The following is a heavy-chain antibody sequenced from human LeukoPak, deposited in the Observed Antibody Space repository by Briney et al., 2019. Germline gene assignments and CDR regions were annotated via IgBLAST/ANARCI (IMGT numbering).Heavy chain of an antibody. D-gene: IGHD3-10*01. CDR3: AREAMVRGVIDY. Sequence: GGSLRLSCAASGFTFSSYSMNWVRQPQGKGLGWVSYISSSSSTIYYADSVKGRFTISRDNAKNSLYLQMHSLRAEGTAVYYCAREAMVRGVIDYWGQGTLVTVSS. V-gene: IGHV3-48*01. CDR2: ISSSSSTI. J-gene: IGHJ4*02. CDR1: GFTFSSYS.